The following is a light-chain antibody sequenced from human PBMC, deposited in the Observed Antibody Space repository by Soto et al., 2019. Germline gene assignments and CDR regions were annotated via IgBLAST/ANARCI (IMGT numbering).Light chain of an antibody. CDR1: QSISSY. CDR2: AAS. J-gene: IGKJ2*01. CDR3: QQIYIIPYT. Sequence: DIQMTQSPSSLSAFAGDRVTISFRAGQSISSYLNWYQQKPGKAPKLLIYAASSLQSGVPSRFSGSGSRTEFTLTISNLQPENFATYSWQQIYIIPYTFGQGTKMEIK. V-gene: IGKV1-39*01.